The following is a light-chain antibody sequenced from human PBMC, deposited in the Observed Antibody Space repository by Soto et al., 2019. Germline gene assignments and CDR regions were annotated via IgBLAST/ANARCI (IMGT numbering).Light chain of an antibody. CDR1: SSNIGAGYN. CDR2: GNS. V-gene: IGLV1-40*01. Sequence: QSVLTQPPSVSGAPGQRVTLSCTGSSSNIGAGYNVHWYQQFPGTAPKLLIYGNSNRPSGVPDRFSGSKSDTSASLAITGLQAEDEADYFCQSYDSSLSGSKVFGTGTKLTVL. CDR3: QSYDSSLSGSKV. J-gene: IGLJ1*01.